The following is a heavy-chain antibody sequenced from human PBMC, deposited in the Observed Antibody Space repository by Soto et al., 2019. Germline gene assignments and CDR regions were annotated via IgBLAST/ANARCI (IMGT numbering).Heavy chain of an antibody. J-gene: IGHJ5*02. CDR3: ATESGYQLRS. CDR2: ISQGSDAQ. Sequence: QVQLVESGGDLVTPGGSLTLSCTGSGFTFTSYYMARIRQSPVKGLEWVSSISQGSDAQFYTGSVKGRFTISRDNTKNPVYLEMSSLRAGDTAVYYCATESGYQLRSWGQGVLVSVSS. CDR1: GFTFTSYY. V-gene: IGHV3-11*01. D-gene: IGHD2-2*01.